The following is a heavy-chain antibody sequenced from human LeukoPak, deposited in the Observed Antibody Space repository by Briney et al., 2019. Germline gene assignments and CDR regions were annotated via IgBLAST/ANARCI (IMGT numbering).Heavy chain of an antibody. V-gene: IGHV4-34*01. Sequence: SETLSLTCAVYGGSFSGYYWSWIRQPPGKGLEWIGEIKHSGSTNYNPSLKSRVTISVDTSKNQFSLKLSSVTAADTAVYYCARGISWNYEIWYFDLWGRGTLVTVSS. J-gene: IGHJ2*01. D-gene: IGHD1-7*01. CDR3: ARGISWNYEIWYFDL. CDR2: IKHSGST. CDR1: GGSFSGYY.